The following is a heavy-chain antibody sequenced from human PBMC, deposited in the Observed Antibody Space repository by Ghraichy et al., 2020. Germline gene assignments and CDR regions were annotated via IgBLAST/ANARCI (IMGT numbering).Heavy chain of an antibody. J-gene: IGHJ4*02. CDR1: GGSISSGGYY. D-gene: IGHD3-22*01. V-gene: IGHV4-31*03. CDR2: IFYSGST. Sequence: SETLSLTCTVSGGSISSGGYYWSWFRQDPGKGLEWIGNIFYSGSTDYNPSLKSRLSILVDTSKNQFSLKLTSVTALDTAVYYCARRYYSDGPFDYWGQGTLVTVSS. CDR3: ARRYYSDGPFDY.